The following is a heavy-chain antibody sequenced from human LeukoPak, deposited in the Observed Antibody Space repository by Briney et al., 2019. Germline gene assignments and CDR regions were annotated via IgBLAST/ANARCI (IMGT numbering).Heavy chain of an antibody. J-gene: IGHJ4*02. Sequence: PSETLSLTCAVYGGSFSGYYWSWIRQPPGKGLEWIGEINHSGGTNYNPSLKSRVTTSVDTSKNQFSLHLSSVTAADTAVYYSARRIIPGYSSGWFFTGRYFDFWGQGAQVTVSS. D-gene: IGHD6-19*01. V-gene: IGHV4-34*01. CDR3: ARRIIPGYSSGWFFTGRYFDF. CDR2: INHSGGT. CDR1: GGSFSGYY.